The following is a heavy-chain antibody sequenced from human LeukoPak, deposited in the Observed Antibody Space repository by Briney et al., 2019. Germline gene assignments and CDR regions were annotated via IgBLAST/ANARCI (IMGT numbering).Heavy chain of an antibody. Sequence: PGGSLRLSCAASGFTFDDYAMLWVRQAPGKGLEWVSGISWNSGSIGYADSVKGRFTISRDNAKNSLYLQMNSLRAEDTALYYCAKDHRTSSSWYYFDYWGQGTLVTVSS. CDR2: ISWNSGSI. J-gene: IGHJ4*02. CDR1: GFTFDDYA. V-gene: IGHV3-9*01. CDR3: AKDHRTSSSWYYFDY. D-gene: IGHD6-13*01.